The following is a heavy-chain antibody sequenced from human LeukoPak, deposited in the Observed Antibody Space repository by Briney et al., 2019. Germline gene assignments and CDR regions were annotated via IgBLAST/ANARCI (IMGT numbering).Heavy chain of an antibody. CDR2: IKHDGSAE. CDR1: GFSFSTYW. CDR3: ARDPEAGTADY. Sequence: GGSLRLSCVASGFSFSTYWMSWVRQAPGKGLEWVANIKHDGSAEYYVDSVKGRFTISRDNAKNSVYLQMNSLGAEDTALYYCARDPEAGTADYWGQGTLVTVSS. D-gene: IGHD6-13*01. J-gene: IGHJ4*02. V-gene: IGHV3-7*03.